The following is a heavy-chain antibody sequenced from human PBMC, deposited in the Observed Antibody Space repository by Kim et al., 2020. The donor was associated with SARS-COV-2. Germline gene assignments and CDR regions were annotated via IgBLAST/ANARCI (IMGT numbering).Heavy chain of an antibody. Sequence: SETLSLTCTVSGGSISSSSYYWGWIRQPPGKGLEWIGSIYYSGSTYYNPSLKSRVTISVDTSKNQFSLKLSSVTAADTAVYYCAREGSSGYYSPFDYWGQGTLVTVSS. CDR2: IYYSGST. J-gene: IGHJ4*02. CDR3: AREGSSGYYSPFDY. V-gene: IGHV4-39*07. CDR1: GGSISSSSYY. D-gene: IGHD3-22*01.